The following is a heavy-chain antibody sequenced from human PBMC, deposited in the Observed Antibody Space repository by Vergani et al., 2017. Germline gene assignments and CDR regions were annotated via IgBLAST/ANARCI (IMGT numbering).Heavy chain of an antibody. V-gene: IGHV3-23*01. Sequence: EVQLLESGGGLVQPGGSLRLSCAASGFTFSSYAMSWVRQAPGKGLEWVSAISGSGGSTYYADSVKGRFTISRDKSKNPLYLQMNSLRAEDTAVYYCARVQQLRSRFDYWGQGTLVTVSS. CDR2: ISGSGGST. CDR3: ARVQQLRSRFDY. J-gene: IGHJ4*02. D-gene: IGHD6-13*01. CDR1: GFTFSSYA.